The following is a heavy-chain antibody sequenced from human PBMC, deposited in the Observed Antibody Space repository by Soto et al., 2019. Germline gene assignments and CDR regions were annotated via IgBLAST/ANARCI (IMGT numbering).Heavy chain of an antibody. J-gene: IGHJ4*02. CDR1: GYTFTGYY. Sequence: ASVKVSCKASGYTFTGYYMHWVRQAPGQGLEWMGWINPNSGGTNYAQKFQGWVTMTRDTSISTAYMELSRLRSDDTAVYYCARDSSYCSGGSCFDFDYWGQGTLVTVSS. CDR3: ARDSSYCSGGSCFDFDY. CDR2: INPNSGGT. V-gene: IGHV1-2*04. D-gene: IGHD2-15*01.